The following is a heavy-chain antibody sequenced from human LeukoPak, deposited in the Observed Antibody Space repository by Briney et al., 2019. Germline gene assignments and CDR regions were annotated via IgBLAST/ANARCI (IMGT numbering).Heavy chain of an antibody. Sequence: SSETLSLTCTVSGGSISSSYHYWGWIRQPPGKGLEWTGSIYYSGSTYYNPSLESRVTISVDTSKKQFSLKLSSVTAADTAVYYCARQLWFGEYHFDYWGQGTLVSVSS. D-gene: IGHD3-10*01. V-gene: IGHV4-39*01. CDR3: ARQLWFGEYHFDY. J-gene: IGHJ4*02. CDR2: IYYSGST. CDR1: GGSISSSYHY.